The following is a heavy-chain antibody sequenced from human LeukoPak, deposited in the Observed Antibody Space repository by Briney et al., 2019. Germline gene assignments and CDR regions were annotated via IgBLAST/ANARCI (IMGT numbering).Heavy chain of an antibody. D-gene: IGHD1-26*01. J-gene: IGHJ4*02. Sequence: GGSLRLSCLTSGFTLSTNAMSWVRQAPGKGLEWISGISGSGASTYYADSVKGRFTISRDDSRNTLYLQMNSLRGGDTAVYYCAKDVGKWESLHFFDYWGQGTLVTVSS. CDR3: AKDVGKWESLHFFDY. CDR1: GFTLSTNA. CDR2: ISGSGAST. V-gene: IGHV3-23*01.